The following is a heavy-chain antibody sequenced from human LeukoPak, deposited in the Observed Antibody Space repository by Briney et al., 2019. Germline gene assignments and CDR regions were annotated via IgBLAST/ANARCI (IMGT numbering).Heavy chain of an antibody. Sequence: GGSLRLSCAASGFTFSSYGMHWVRQAPGKGLEWVAFIRYDGSNKYYADSVKGRFTISRDNSKNTLYLQMNSLRAEDTAVYYCTTDLPYYGSGSYGYWGQGTLVTVSS. CDR3: TTDLPYYGSGSYGY. CDR1: GFTFSSYG. CDR2: IRYDGSNK. D-gene: IGHD3-10*01. J-gene: IGHJ4*02. V-gene: IGHV3-30*02.